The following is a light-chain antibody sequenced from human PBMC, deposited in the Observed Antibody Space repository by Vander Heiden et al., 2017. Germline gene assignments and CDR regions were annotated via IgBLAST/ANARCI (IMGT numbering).Light chain of an antibody. J-gene: IGLJ3*02. CDR3: QAWDINIMM. CDR1: RLEDNY. V-gene: IGLV3-1*01. Sequence: SYELTQPPSVSVSPGQTARITSSGDRLEDNYAFWFRQNLAQSPVLVISQDNRRPSGIPERFSGSTSANTSTLTISGTQPMDEADYYCQAWDINIMMFGGGTKLTVL. CDR2: QDN.